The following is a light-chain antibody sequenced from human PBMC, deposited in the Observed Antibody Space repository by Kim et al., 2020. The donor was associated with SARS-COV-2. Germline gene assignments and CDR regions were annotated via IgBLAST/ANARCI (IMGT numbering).Light chain of an antibody. CDR1: SLRSYY. CDR3: NSRDSSGNHPVV. J-gene: IGLJ2*01. Sequence: SSELTQDHAVSVALGQTVRITCQGDSLRSYYASWYQQKPGQAPVLVIYGKNNRPSGIPDRFSGSSSGNTASLTITGAQAEDEADYYCNSRDSSGNHPVVF. CDR2: GKN. V-gene: IGLV3-19*01.